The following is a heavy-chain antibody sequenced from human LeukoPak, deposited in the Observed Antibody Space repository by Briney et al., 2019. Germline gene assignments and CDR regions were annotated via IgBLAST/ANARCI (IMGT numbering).Heavy chain of an antibody. CDR2: INHSEST. J-gene: IGHJ4*02. CDR1: GGSFSAYY. CDR3: ARVAGLGYFDY. Sequence: SETLSLTCAVYGGSFSAYYWSWVRQPPGKGLEWIGEINHSESTNYNPSLKSRVTISVDTSKNQFSLKLSSVTAADTAVYYCARVAGLGYFDYWGQGTLVTVSS. V-gene: IGHV4-34*01. D-gene: IGHD6-19*01.